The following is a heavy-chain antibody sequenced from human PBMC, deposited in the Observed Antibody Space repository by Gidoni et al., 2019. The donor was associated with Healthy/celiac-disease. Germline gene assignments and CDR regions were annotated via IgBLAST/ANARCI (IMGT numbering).Heavy chain of an antibody. CDR3: ARSPNYGSGSYSGSFDY. D-gene: IGHD3-10*01. CDR2: IDPSDSYT. V-gene: IGHV5-10-1*03. J-gene: IGHJ4*02. Sequence: EVQLVQSGAEVKKPGESLRISCKGSGYSFTNYWISWVRQMPGQGLEWMGRIDPSDSYTNYSPSFQGHVTSSADKSISTAYLQWSSLKASDTAMYYCARSPNYGSGSYSGSFDYWGQGTLVTVSS. CDR1: GYSFTNYW.